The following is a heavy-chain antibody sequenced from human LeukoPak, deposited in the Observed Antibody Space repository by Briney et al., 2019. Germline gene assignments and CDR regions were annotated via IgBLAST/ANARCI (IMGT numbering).Heavy chain of an antibody. Sequence: PVKVSCKASGGTFSSYAISWVRQAPGQGLEWMGGIIPIFGTANYAQKFQGRVTITADESTSTAYMELSSLRSEDTAVYYCARALVPAAIPQRLNWFDPWGKGTLVTVSS. J-gene: IGHJ5*02. CDR1: GGTFSSYA. V-gene: IGHV1-69*13. CDR3: ARALVPAAIPQRLNWFDP. D-gene: IGHD2-2*02. CDR2: IIPIFGTA.